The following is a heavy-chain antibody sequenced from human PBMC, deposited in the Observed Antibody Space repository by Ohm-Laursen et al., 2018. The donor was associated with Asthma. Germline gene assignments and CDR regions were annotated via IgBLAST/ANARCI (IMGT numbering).Heavy chain of an antibody. CDR2: SNSDGSGT. V-gene: IGHV3-74*01. D-gene: IGHD2-15*01. CDR3: VRDCSGGTCYTGRWTDYYYGKDV. CDR1: GFTFRTYA. Sequence: SLRLSCAASGFTFRTYAIHWVRQAPGKGLVWVARSNSDGSGTSYADSVKGRFTISRDNGKNTLYLQMNSLRDEDSADYFCVRDCSGGTCYTGRWTDYYYGKDVLGPGTTVTVSS. J-gene: IGHJ6*02.